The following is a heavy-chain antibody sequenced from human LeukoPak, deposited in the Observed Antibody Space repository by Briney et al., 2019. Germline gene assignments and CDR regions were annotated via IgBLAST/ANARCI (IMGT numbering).Heavy chain of an antibody. CDR3: ATDVPSDVTRSGFDY. V-gene: IGHV1-24*01. CDR2: FDPEDGET. J-gene: IGHJ4*02. CDR1: GYTLTELS. Sequence: ASVKVSCKVSGYTLTELSMHWVRQAPGKGLEWMGGFDPEDGETIYAQKFQGRVTMTEDTSTDTAYMELSSLRSEDTAVYYCATDVPSDVTRSGFDYWGQGTLVTVSS. D-gene: IGHD1-14*01.